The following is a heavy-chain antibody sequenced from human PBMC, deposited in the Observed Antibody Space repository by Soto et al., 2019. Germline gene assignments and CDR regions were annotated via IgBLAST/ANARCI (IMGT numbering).Heavy chain of an antibody. V-gene: IGHV3-30*18. D-gene: IGHD6-19*01. CDR3: AKDVKGIAVAGFDY. J-gene: IGHJ4*02. Sequence: GGSLRLSCAASGFTFSSYGMHWVRQAPGKGLEWVAVISYDGSNKYYADSVKGRFTISRDNSKNTLYLQMNSLRAEDTAVYYCAKDVKGIAVAGFDYWGQGXLVTVYS. CDR1: GFTFSSYG. CDR2: ISYDGSNK.